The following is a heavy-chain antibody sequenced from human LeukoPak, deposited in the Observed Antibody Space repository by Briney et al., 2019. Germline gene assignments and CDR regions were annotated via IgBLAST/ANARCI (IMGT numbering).Heavy chain of an antibody. Sequence: SETLSLTCTVSGGSISSYYWSWIRQPAGKGLEWIGRIYTSGSTNYNPSLKSRVTMSVDTSKNQFSLKLSSVTAADTAVYYCASPGGVVPAAYYAFDIWGQGTMVTVSS. J-gene: IGHJ3*02. CDR1: GGSISSYY. D-gene: IGHD2-2*01. CDR2: IYTSGST. V-gene: IGHV4-4*07. CDR3: ASPGGVVPAAYYAFDI.